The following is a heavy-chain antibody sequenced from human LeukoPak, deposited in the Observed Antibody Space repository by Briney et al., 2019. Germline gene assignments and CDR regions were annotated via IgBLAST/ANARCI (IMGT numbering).Heavy chain of an antibody. J-gene: IGHJ4*02. Sequence: GGSLRLSCTPSGFTFNIYAMSWFRQAPGRGLEWVSAINANGRATYYADSVKGRFTISRDNSKNTLYLQMNSLRAEDTAVYYCAKDSSGWAFDYWGQGTLVTVSS. CDR1: GFTFNIYA. V-gene: IGHV3-23*01. D-gene: IGHD6-19*01. CDR3: AKDSSGWAFDY. CDR2: INANGRAT.